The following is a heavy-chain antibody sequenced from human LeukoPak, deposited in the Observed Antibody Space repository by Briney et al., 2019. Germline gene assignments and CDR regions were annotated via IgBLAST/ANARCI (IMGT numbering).Heavy chain of an antibody. CDR1: GFSFGSYA. CDR2: ISGGGGGT. J-gene: IGHJ4*02. Sequence: PGGSLRLSCAASGFSFGSYAMSWVRQAPGKGLEWVSSISGGGGGTHYADSVKGRFTISRDNSKNTLYLQMNSLRAEDTAVYYCAKDAYSSSWYSDYWGQGTLVTVSS. V-gene: IGHV3-23*01. CDR3: AKDAYSSSWYSDY. D-gene: IGHD6-13*01.